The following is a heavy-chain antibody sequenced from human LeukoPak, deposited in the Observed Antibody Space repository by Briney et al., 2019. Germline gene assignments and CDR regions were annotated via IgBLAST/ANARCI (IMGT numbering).Heavy chain of an antibody. Sequence: GGSLRLSCAASGFTFTNAWMSWVRQAPGKGLKWFGRIKSKTEGGTTDYAAPVKGRFTISRDDSKNTLYLQMNSLKTEDTAVYYCTTAYVLLWFGELLPHTFDYWGQGTLVTVSS. V-gene: IGHV3-15*01. CDR2: IKSKTEGGTT. CDR3: TTAYVLLWFGELLPHTFDY. D-gene: IGHD3-10*01. CDR1: GFTFTNAW. J-gene: IGHJ4*02.